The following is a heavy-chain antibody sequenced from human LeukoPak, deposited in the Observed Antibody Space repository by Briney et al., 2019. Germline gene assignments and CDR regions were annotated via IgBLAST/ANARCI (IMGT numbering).Heavy chain of an antibody. V-gene: IGHV4-59*01. CDR3: ARAGRWEGRPHAFDI. Sequence: SETLSLTCTVSGGSISNYYWNCIRQPPGKGLEWIGYIYYSGITNYNPSLKSRVTISVDTSKNQFSLKLSSVTAADTAVYYCARAGRWEGRPHAFDIWGKGTTVTVSS. D-gene: IGHD1-26*01. J-gene: IGHJ3*02. CDR2: IYYSGIT. CDR1: GGSISNYY.